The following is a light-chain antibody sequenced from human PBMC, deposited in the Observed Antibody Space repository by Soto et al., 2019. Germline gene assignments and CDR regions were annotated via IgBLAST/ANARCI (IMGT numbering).Light chain of an antibody. CDR3: QQCHATPLT. V-gene: IGKV1-39*01. J-gene: IGKJ5*01. CDR2: GAK. Sequence: DIQMTQSPSFLSASVGDRVTITCRASQAISNYLNWYQQKPGKAPNLLIFGAKTLQSGVPSRFTRSGYGTDFTLTIATLQPEDVGIYYCQQCHATPLTFGQCTRL. CDR1: QAISNY.